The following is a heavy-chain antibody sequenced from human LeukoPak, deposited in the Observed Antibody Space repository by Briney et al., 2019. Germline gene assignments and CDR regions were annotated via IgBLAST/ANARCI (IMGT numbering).Heavy chain of an antibody. CDR3: ARDRSGSYDAFDI. D-gene: IGHD1-26*01. V-gene: IGHV3-21*06. J-gene: IGHJ3*02. Sequence: GGSLRLSCAASGFTFSSYSMNWVRQAPGKGLEWVSSISSSSSYIYYADSVKGRFTISRDNAKNSVFLQMNSLRAEDTAVYYCARDRSGSYDAFDIWGQGTMVTVSS. CDR2: ISSSSSYI. CDR1: GFTFSSYS.